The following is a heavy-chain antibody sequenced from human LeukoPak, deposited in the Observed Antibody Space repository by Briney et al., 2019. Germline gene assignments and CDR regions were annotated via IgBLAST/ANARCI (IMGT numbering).Heavy chain of an antibody. CDR3: ARDTTTYCSSTSCYRKVSWFDR. V-gene: IGHV3-7*01. CDR1: GFSFSSYC. J-gene: IGHJ5*02. Sequence: GGSLRLSRAASGFSFSSYCMTWVRQAPGKGLEWVANIKQDGSEKYYVDSVKGRFTISRDNAKNSLYLQMNSLRAEDTAVYYCARDTTTYCSSTSCYRKVSWFDRWGQGTLVTVSS. D-gene: IGHD2-2*01. CDR2: IKQDGSEK.